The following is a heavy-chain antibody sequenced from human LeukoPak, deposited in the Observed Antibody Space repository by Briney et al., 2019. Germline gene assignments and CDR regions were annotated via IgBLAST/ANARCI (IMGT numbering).Heavy chain of an antibody. CDR1: GGSISSSTYY. D-gene: IGHD3-10*01. V-gene: IGHV4-39*07. CDR2: IFYSGRT. Sequence: SETLSLTCTVSGGSISSSTYYWGWIRQPPGKGLEWIGSIFYSGRTYYNPSLKSRVTISLDTSKNQVSLKLTSVTAADTAVYYCASFEFYYGSGNYFNAAYFDYWGQGTLVTVSS. CDR3: ASFEFYYGSGNYFNAAYFDY. J-gene: IGHJ4*02.